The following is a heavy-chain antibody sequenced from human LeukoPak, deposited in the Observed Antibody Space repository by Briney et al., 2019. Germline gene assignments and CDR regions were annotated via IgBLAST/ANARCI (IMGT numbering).Heavy chain of an antibody. V-gene: IGHV3-11*01. D-gene: IGHD6-13*01. CDR1: GFTFSDYY. Sequence: PGGSLSLSCAASGFTFSDYYMSWIRQAPGKGLERVSNSSGSSIYYADFVKRRFTISRDNAKNSLYLQMNSLRAEDTAVYYCARAGSSSLYVDYWGQGTLVTVSS. J-gene: IGHJ4*02. CDR2: SSGSSI. CDR3: ARAGSSSLYVDY.